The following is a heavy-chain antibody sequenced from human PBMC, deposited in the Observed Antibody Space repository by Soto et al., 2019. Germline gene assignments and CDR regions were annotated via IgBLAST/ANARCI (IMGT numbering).Heavy chain of an antibody. CDR1: GYTFTSYG. Sequence: GASVKVSCKASGYTFTSYGISWVRQAPGQGLEWMGWISAYNGNTNYAQKLQGRVTMTTDTSTSTAYMELRSLRSDDTAVYYCARTVGAGEIAVDGLFDHWGHATLVTVSS. CDR2: ISAYNGNT. V-gene: IGHV1-18*01. CDR3: ARTVGAGEIAVDGLFDH. J-gene: IGHJ4*01. D-gene: IGHD6-19*01.